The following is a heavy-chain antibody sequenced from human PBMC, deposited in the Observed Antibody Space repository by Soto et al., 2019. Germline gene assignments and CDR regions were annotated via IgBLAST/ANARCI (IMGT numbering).Heavy chain of an antibody. CDR3: ARWCSGSYNY. J-gene: IGHJ4*02. Sequence: QVQLQQWGAGLLKPSETLSLTCRVYSGSFSGYYWSWIRQPPGKGLEWIGEINDSGSSNYNASLRSRVTISVDTSKKEFSLKLSSVSAADTAMYYCARWCSGSYNYWGQGTLVTVSS. D-gene: IGHD1-26*01. V-gene: IGHV4-34*01. CDR1: SGSFSGYY. CDR2: INDSGSS.